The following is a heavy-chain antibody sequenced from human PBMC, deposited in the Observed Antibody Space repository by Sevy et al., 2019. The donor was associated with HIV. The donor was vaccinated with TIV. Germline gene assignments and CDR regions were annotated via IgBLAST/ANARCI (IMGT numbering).Heavy chain of an antibody. Sequence: SETLSLTCTVSGGSISSSSYYWGWIHQPPGKGLEWIGSIYYSGSTYYNPSLKSRVTISVDTSKNQFSLKLSSVTAADTAVYYCARIGYSSSWFLLYYFDYWGQGTLVTVSS. J-gene: IGHJ4*02. CDR1: GGSISSSSYY. CDR3: ARIGYSSSWFLLYYFDY. D-gene: IGHD6-13*01. CDR2: IYYSGST. V-gene: IGHV4-39*01.